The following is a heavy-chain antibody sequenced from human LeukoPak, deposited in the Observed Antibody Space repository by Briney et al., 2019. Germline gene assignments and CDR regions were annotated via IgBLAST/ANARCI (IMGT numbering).Heavy chain of an antibody. CDR3: ARARLLGNYYGSGFRKGAFDI. Sequence: GASVKVSCKASGGTFSSYAISWVRQAPGQGLEWMGGIIPIFGTANYAQKFQGRVTITADKSTSTAYMELSSLRSEDTAVYYCARARLLGNYYGSGFRKGAFDIWGQGTMVTVSS. V-gene: IGHV1-69*06. CDR2: IIPIFGTA. J-gene: IGHJ3*02. CDR1: GGTFSSYA. D-gene: IGHD3-10*01.